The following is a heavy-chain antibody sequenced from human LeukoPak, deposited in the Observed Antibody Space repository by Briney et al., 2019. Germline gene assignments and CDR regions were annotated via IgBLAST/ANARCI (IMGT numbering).Heavy chain of an antibody. CDR3: AKSTGYSSSWYLVYDAFDI. Sequence: SGGSLRLSCAASGFTFSDYYMSWIRQAPGKGLEWVSYISSSGSTIYYADSVKGRFTISRDNAKNSLYLQMNSLRAEDTAVYYCAKSTGYSSSWYLVYDAFDIWGQGTMVTVSS. D-gene: IGHD6-13*01. CDR1: GFTFSDYY. V-gene: IGHV3-11*04. J-gene: IGHJ3*02. CDR2: ISSSGSTI.